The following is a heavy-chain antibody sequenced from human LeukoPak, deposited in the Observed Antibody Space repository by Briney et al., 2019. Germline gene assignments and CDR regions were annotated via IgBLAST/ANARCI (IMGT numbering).Heavy chain of an antibody. D-gene: IGHD2-15*01. CDR2: IYSSGST. J-gene: IGHJ3*02. V-gene: IGHV4-4*07. CDR1: GGSISSYY. Sequence: SETLSPTCTVSGGSVSGGSISSYYWSWIRQPAGKGLEWIGRIYSSGSTNYNPSLRSRVTMSVDTSRNQFSLKLSSVTAADTAVYYCARGLQMVIAHDVFDIWGQGTMVAVSS. CDR3: ARGLQMVIAHDVFDI.